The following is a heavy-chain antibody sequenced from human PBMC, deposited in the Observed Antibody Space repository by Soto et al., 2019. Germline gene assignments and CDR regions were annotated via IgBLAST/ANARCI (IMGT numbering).Heavy chain of an antibody. CDR3: AKAGYCVSTSCYFAFDY. Sequence: EVQLLESGGGLVQPGGSLRLSCAASEFTFSTHAMTWVRQAPGKGLEWVSSISGSGGSTYYADSVKGRFTISRDNSKNTLYLQMNSLRAEDAAVYSCAKAGYCVSTSCYFAFDYWGQGTLVTVSS. CDR1: EFTFSTHA. J-gene: IGHJ4*02. V-gene: IGHV3-23*01. D-gene: IGHD2-2*01. CDR2: ISGSGGST.